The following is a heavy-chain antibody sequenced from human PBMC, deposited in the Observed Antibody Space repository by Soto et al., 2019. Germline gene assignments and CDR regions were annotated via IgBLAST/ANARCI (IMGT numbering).Heavy chain of an antibody. CDR1: GLTFSTYW. D-gene: IGHD3-10*01. J-gene: IGHJ4*02. V-gene: IGHV3-74*01. Sequence: EVQLVESGGVLIQPGGSLRLSCVASGLTFSTYWMNWVRQAPGKGLVWVSRINSDGLGTSYADSVKGRFTISRDNARNTLYLQMNSLRAEDTAVYYCAKVPLMVRGAHDYWGQGTLVTVSS. CDR2: INSDGLGT. CDR3: AKVPLMVRGAHDY.